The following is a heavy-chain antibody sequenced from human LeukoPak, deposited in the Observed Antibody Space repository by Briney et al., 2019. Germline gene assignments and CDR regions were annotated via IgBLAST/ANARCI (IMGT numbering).Heavy chain of an antibody. J-gene: IGHJ4*02. CDR2: ISKNTVDT. Sequence: GGSLRLSCTGSGFIFSRYAVSWVRQAPGKGLEWVSAISKNTVDTYYADSVKGRLTISRDSSKNTVYLQMNSLRAEDTAVYYCVRDMEPLRYFDTWGQGALVTVSS. CDR1: GFIFSRYA. CDR3: VRDMEPLRYFDT. V-gene: IGHV3-23*01. D-gene: IGHD3-9*01.